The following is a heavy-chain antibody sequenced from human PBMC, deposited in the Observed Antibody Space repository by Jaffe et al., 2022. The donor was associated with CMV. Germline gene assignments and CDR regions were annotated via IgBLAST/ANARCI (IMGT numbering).Heavy chain of an antibody. V-gene: IGHV3-30*18. CDR2: ISYEAYKK. J-gene: IGHJ3*02. Sequence: QVQLVESGGGVVQPGRSLRLSCAASGLTLSSYGIHWVRQAPGKGLEWVADISYEAYKKHYADSVKGRFSISRDNPKNTVYLEMNSLRPEDTAIYHCAKEVHYYDSSGYGDALDIWGQGTMVTVSS. CDR3: AKEVHYYDSSGYGDALDI. CDR1: GLTLSSYG. D-gene: IGHD3-22*01.